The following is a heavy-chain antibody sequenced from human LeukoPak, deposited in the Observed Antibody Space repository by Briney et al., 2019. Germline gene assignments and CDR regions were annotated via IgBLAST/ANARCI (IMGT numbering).Heavy chain of an antibody. CDR1: GGSFSGYY. Sequence: SSETLSLTCAVYGGSFSGYYWSWIRQPPGKGLEWIGEINHSGSTNYNPSLKSRVTISVDTSKNQFSLKLSSVTAADTAVYYCASQEIAAAGRPYNWFDPWGQGTLVTVSS. J-gene: IGHJ5*02. D-gene: IGHD6-13*01. CDR3: ASQEIAAAGRPYNWFDP. V-gene: IGHV4-34*01. CDR2: INHSGST.